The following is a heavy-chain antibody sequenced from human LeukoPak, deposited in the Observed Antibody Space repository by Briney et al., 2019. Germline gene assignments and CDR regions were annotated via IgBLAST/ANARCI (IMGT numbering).Heavy chain of an antibody. CDR3: ARFGFTGVVVPADSYYYYYYMDV. Sequence: ASVKVSCKASGYTFTSYGISWVRQAPGQGLEWMGWISAYNGNTNSAQKLQGRVTMTPDTSTSTAYMELRSLRSDDTAVYYCARFGFTGVVVPADSYYYYYYMDVWGKGTTVTVSS. J-gene: IGHJ6*03. CDR1: GYTFTSYG. CDR2: ISAYNGNT. D-gene: IGHD2-2*01. V-gene: IGHV1-18*01.